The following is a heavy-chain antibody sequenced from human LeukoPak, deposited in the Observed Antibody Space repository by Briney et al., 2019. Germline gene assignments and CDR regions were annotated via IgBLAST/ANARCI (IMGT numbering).Heavy chain of an antibody. Sequence: SVRVSCKASGGTFSSYAISWVRQAPGQGLEWMGRIIPIFGTANYAQKFQGRVTITTDESTSTAYMELSSLRSEDTAVYYCARHRPGYCSSTSCPNWFDPWGQGTLVTVSS. V-gene: IGHV1-69*05. CDR3: ARHRPGYCSSTSCPNWFDP. J-gene: IGHJ5*02. CDR2: IIPIFGTA. D-gene: IGHD2-2*01. CDR1: GGTFSSYA.